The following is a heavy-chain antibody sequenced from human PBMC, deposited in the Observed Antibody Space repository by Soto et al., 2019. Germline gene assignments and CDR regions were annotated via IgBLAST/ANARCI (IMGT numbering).Heavy chain of an antibody. Sequence: QVQLVQSGAEVKKPGSSVKVSCRASGGTFSNYAISWVRQAPGQGLEWMGGIVPACGTPNYAQNIQGRIKSTADDSATTVYMDVSSLRSEVTAVYYCARVATIFGVAAYTYYEMEVWGQGTTVTVSS. V-gene: IGHV1-69*01. D-gene: IGHD3-3*01. CDR3: ARVATIFGVAAYTYYEMEV. CDR2: IVPACGTP. CDR1: GGTFSNYA. J-gene: IGHJ6*02.